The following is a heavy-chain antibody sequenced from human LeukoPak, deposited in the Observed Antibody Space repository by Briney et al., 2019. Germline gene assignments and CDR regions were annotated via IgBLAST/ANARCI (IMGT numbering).Heavy chain of an antibody. J-gene: IGHJ4*02. D-gene: IGHD1-1*01. CDR1: GGSISSGSYY. CDR3: ARDGWKTFDY. Sequence: SETLSLTCTVSGGSISSGSYYWSWIRQPAGKGLEWIGRIYTSGSTNYNPSLKSRVTISVDTSKNQFSLKLSSVTAADTAVYYCARDGWKTFDYWGQGNLVTVSS. V-gene: IGHV4-61*02. CDR2: IYTSGST.